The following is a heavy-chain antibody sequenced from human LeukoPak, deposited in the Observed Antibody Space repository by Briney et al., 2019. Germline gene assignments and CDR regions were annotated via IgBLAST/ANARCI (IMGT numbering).Heavy chain of an antibody. CDR1: GFTFSSYS. J-gene: IGHJ6*04. V-gene: IGHV3-21*01. CDR2: ISSSSSYI. CDR3: ARDLIAAAVNYYYYGMDV. Sequence: GGSLRLSCAASGFTFSSYSTNWVRQAPGKGLEWVSSISSSSSYIYYADSVKGRFTISRDNAKNPLYLQMNSLRAEDTAVYYCARDLIAAAVNYYYYGMDVWGKGTTVTVSS. D-gene: IGHD6-13*01.